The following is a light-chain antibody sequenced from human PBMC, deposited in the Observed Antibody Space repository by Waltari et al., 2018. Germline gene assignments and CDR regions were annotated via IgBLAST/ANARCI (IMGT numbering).Light chain of an antibody. V-gene: IGLV3-21*02. CDR2: DDS. CDR1: SIGRKS. Sequence: SYVLTQPDSVSVAPGQTATITCGGTSIGRKSVNWFQQKPGQAPALVVHDDSDRPSGIPERFSGPNSGNPASRTISGVEAGDEADYYCQVWDGGSEHVVFGGGTKLTVL. CDR3: QVWDGGSEHVV. J-gene: IGLJ2*01.